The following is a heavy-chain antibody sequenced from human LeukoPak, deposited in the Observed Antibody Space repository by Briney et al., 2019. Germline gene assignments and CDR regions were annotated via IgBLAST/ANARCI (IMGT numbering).Heavy chain of an antibody. CDR3: VNFDGGNSYY. Sequence: GSLRLSCAGSGFTFDDYAMHWVRQDPGKRLEWVSRISGDGGSIYYADSVKGRFTISRDNSKNSLYLQMNSLTTEDTALYYCVNFDGGNSYYWGQGPLVPVSS. D-gene: IGHD4-23*01. J-gene: IGHJ4*02. V-gene: IGHV3-43*02. CDR2: ISGDGGSI. CDR1: GFTFDDYA.